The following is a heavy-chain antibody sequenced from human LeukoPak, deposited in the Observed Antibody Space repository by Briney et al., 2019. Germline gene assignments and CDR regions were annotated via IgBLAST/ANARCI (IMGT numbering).Heavy chain of an antibody. J-gene: IGHJ4*02. CDR1: GGSISSSSYY. CDR2: IYYSGST. Sequence: SETLSLTCTVSGGSISSSSYYWGWIRQPPGKGLEWIGSIYYSGSTYYNPSLKSRVTISVDTSKNQFSLKLSSVTAADTAVYYCARDAGDYNFDYWGQGTLVTVSS. CDR3: ARDAGDYNFDY. D-gene: IGHD4-17*01. V-gene: IGHV4-39*07.